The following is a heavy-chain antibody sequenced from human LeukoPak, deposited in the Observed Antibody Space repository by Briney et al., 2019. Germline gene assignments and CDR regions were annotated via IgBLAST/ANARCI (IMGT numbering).Heavy chain of an antibody. D-gene: IGHD2-8*01. CDR2: ISFDGKST. CDR1: GFTFSTYG. Sequence: GGSLRLFCAASGFTFSTYGFHWVRQAPGTGLEWVAVISFDGKSTIYADSVKGRFTISRDNSKNTLFLQMNSLRSEDTAVYYCARDPMADFDYWGQGALVTVSS. V-gene: IGHV3-30*03. CDR3: ARDPMADFDY. J-gene: IGHJ4*02.